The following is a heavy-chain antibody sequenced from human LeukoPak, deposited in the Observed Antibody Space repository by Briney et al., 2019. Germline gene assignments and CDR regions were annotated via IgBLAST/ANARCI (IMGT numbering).Heavy chain of an antibody. CDR3: ARDEQQLILDV. V-gene: IGHV4-59*01. CDR2: IYYSGST. D-gene: IGHD6-13*01. CDR1: GGSISSYY. Sequence: PSETLSLTCTVSGGSISSYYWSWIRQPPGKGLEWIGYIYYSGSTNYNPSLKSRVTISVDTSKNQFSLKLSSVTAADTAVYYCARDEQQLILDVWGQGTTVTVSS. J-gene: IGHJ6*02.